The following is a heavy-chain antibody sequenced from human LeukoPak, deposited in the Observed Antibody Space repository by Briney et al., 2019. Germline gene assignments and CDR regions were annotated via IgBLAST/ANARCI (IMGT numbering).Heavy chain of an antibody. CDR1: GFTVSSNY. Sequence: GGSLRLSCAASGFTVSSNYMGWVRQAPGKGLEWVPVIYSGGSTYYADSVKGRFTISRDNSKNTLYLQMNSLRAEDTAVYYCARNLDSSGYLLDYWGQGTLVTVSS. CDR3: ARNLDSSGYLLDY. V-gene: IGHV3-53*01. D-gene: IGHD3-22*01. CDR2: IYSGGST. J-gene: IGHJ4*02.